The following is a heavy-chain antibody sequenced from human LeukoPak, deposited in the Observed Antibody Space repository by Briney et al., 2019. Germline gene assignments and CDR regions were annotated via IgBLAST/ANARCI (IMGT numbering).Heavy chain of an antibody. CDR2: INPNSGDT. CDR1: GYTFTGYY. V-gene: IGHV1-2*02. D-gene: IGHD2-2*01. Sequence: ASVKVSCKTSGYTFTGYYMHWVRQAPGQGLEWMGWINPNSGDTLSAQNFQGRVTMTTDTSISTAYMELSRLRSDDTAVYYCARVVPAAIPYFDYWGQGTLVTVSS. CDR3: ARVVPAAIPYFDY. J-gene: IGHJ4*02.